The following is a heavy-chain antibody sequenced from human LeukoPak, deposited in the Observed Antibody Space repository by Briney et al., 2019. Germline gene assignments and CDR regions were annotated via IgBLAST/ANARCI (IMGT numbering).Heavy chain of an antibody. V-gene: IGHV1-69*05. D-gene: IGHD3-16*01. J-gene: IGHJ4*02. CDR3: ARWGYGDY. CDR1: GGTFSSYG. Sequence: GASVKVSCKASGGTFSSYGISWVRQAPGQGLEWMGRIIPMFGTATYAQKFQGRVTITTDESTSTAYMELSSLRSEDTAVYYCARWGYGDYWGQGTLVTVSS. CDR2: IIPMFGTA.